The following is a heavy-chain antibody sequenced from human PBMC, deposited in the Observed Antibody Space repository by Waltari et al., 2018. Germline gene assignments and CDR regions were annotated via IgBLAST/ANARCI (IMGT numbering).Heavy chain of an antibody. V-gene: IGHV4-38-2*02. CDR3: ARAGDYDCWSGPYYFDY. CDR1: GYSISSGYY. CDR2: IYHSGST. Sequence: QVQLQESGPGLVKPSETLSLTCTVSGYSISSGYYWGWIRQPPGKGLEWIGSIYHSGSTYYNPSLKSRVTISVDTSKNQFSLKLSSVTAADTAVYYCARAGDYDCWSGPYYFDYWGQGTLVTVSS. D-gene: IGHD3-3*01. J-gene: IGHJ4*02.